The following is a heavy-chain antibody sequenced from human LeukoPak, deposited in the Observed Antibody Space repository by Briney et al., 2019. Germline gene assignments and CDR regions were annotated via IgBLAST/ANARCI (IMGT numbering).Heavy chain of an antibody. V-gene: IGHV3-15*07. Sequence: GGSLRLSCAASGFTFSNARMNWVRQAPGKGLEWVGRIKSKTDGGTTDYAAPVKGRFTISRDDSKNTLYLQMNSLKTEDTAVYYCARGGGWDAYYYYGLDVWGQGTTVTVSS. CDR3: ARGGGWDAYYYYGLDV. CDR1: GFTFSNAR. D-gene: IGHD6-19*01. CDR2: IKSKTDGGTT. J-gene: IGHJ6*02.